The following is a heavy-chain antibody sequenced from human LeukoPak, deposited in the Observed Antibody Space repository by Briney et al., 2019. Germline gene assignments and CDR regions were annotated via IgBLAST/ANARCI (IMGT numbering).Heavy chain of an antibody. CDR1: GFTFSSYA. J-gene: IGHJ4*02. CDR2: ISGSGGST. CDR3: GKGTRTPPFRGDRARFDS. D-gene: IGHD3-16*01. V-gene: IGHV3-23*01. Sequence: GGSLRLSCAASGFTFSSYAMSWVRQAPGEGLEWVSAISGSGGSTYYADSVKGRFTISRDNSKNTLYLQMNSLRVEDSAVYYCGKGTRTPPFRGDRARFDSGGKGTLVTVSS.